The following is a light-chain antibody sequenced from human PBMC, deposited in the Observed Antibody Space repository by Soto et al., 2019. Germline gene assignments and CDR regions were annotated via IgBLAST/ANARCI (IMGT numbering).Light chain of an antibody. CDR3: NSYTTRGTHV. CDR2: DVT. V-gene: IGLV2-14*03. CDR1: SSDVGAYKY. Sequence: QSALTQPASVSGSPGQSITISCTGSSSDVGAYKYVSWFQQHPGKAPKLVIYDVTNRASGVSYRFSGSKSGNTASLTISVLHAEDEAEYYCNSYTTRGTHVFGTGTKLTVL. J-gene: IGLJ1*01.